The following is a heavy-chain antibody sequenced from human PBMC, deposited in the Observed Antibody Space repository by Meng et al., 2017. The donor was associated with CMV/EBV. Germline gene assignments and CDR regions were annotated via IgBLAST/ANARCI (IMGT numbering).Heavy chain of an antibody. CDR3: ARIAAAGRFDY. V-gene: IGHV2-5*02. Sequence: IILNYTDTRLVNRNRSVTLTCTFSGFSISTSGVGVGWIRQLPGKALEWLALIYWDDDKRYSPSLKSRLTITKDTSKNQVVLTMTNMDPVDTATYYCARIAAAGRFDYWGQGTLVTVSS. J-gene: IGHJ4*02. CDR2: IYWDDDK. D-gene: IGHD6-13*01. CDR1: GFSISTSGVG.